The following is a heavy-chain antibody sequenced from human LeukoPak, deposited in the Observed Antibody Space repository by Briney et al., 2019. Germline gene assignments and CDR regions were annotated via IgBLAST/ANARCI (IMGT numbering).Heavy chain of an antibody. Sequence: SVKVSRKASGGTFSSYAISWVRQAPGHGLEWMGGIIPIFGTANYAQKFQGRVTITADESTSTAYMELSSLRSEDTAVYYCARDEGYCSSTSCYLFDYWGQGTLVTVSS. D-gene: IGHD2-2*01. CDR3: ARDEGYCSSTSCYLFDY. V-gene: IGHV1-69*13. J-gene: IGHJ4*02. CDR1: GGTFSSYA. CDR2: IIPIFGTA.